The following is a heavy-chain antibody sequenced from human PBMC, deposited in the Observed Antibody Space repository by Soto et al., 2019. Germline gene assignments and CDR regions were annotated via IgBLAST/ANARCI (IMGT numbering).Heavy chain of an antibody. Sequence: EVQLVESGGGLVKPGGSLRLSCAASGFTFSNAWMSWVRQAPGKGLEWVGRIKSKTDGGTTDYAAPVKGRFTISRDDSKTTLYLQINSLKTEDTAVYYCTTGFETEGDFDYWGQGTLVTVSS. CDR3: TTGFETEGDFDY. D-gene: IGHD3-10*01. CDR1: GFTFSNAW. J-gene: IGHJ4*02. V-gene: IGHV3-15*01. CDR2: IKSKTDGGTT.